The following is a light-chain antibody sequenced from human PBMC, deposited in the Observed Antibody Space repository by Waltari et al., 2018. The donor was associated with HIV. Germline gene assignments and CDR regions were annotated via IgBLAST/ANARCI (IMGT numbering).Light chain of an antibody. Sequence: QSALTQPAAVSGSPGPSITISCTGTSSDVGSYNVVSRYQQHPGKAPTHMIYEVSKRPSGVSNRVSGSKSCNKASLTISVLQAEDEADYYCCSYAGSSTCVVFGGATKLTVL. CDR1: SSDVGSYNV. J-gene: IGLJ2*01. V-gene: IGLV2-23*02. CDR3: CSYAGSSTCVV. CDR2: EVS.